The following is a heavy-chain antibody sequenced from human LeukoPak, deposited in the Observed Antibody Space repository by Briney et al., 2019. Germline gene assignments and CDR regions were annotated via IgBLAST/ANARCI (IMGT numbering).Heavy chain of an antibody. Sequence: ASVKVSCKASGYTFTGYYMHWVRQAPGQGLEWMGWINPNSGGTNYAQKFQGWVTMTRDTSISTAYMELSRLRSDDTAVYYCARDRDYYDSSGPRRYNWFDPWGQGTLVTVSS. CDR1: GYTFTGYY. D-gene: IGHD3-22*01. J-gene: IGHJ5*02. V-gene: IGHV1-2*04. CDR2: INPNSGGT. CDR3: ARDRDYYDSSGPRRYNWFDP.